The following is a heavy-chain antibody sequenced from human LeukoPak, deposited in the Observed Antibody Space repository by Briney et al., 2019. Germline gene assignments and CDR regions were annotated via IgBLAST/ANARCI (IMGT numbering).Heavy chain of an antibody. J-gene: IGHJ5*02. V-gene: IGHV1-18*01. D-gene: IGHD2-2*01. CDR3: ARLYQLDWFDP. CDR1: NYTFTNYG. Sequence: ASVKVSCKASNYTFTNYGISWVRQAPGQGLEWMGWISAYNGDPNFEQKLQGRFTMTTDTSTSTAYMELRNLRSDDSAVYYCARLYQLDWFDPWGQGTLVTVSS. CDR2: ISAYNGDP.